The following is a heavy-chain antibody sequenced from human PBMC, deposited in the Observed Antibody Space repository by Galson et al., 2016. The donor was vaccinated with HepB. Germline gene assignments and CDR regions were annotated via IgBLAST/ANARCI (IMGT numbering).Heavy chain of an antibody. CDR2: ISKSGRT. D-gene: IGHD3-3*01. V-gene: IGHV4-31*03. CDR1: GVSISSGDYY. CDR3: ARGGSTIFGVAGSWFDP. J-gene: IGHJ5*02. Sequence: TLSLTCTVSGVSISSGDYYWSWIRQHPGKGLEYIGYISKSGRTNYSPSLKSRLTISVDTSKNQFSLKLNSVTAADTAVYYCARGGSTIFGVAGSWFDPWGQGTLVTVSS.